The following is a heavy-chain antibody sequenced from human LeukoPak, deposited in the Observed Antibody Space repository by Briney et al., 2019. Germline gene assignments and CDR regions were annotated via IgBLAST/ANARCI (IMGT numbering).Heavy chain of an antibody. D-gene: IGHD3-22*01. CDR3: ARDRPRFLKYYYDSSGGGYYFDY. CDR1: GFTFSSYS. V-gene: IGHV3-21*01. J-gene: IGHJ4*02. CDR2: ISSSSSYI. Sequence: PGGSLRLSCAASGFTFSSYSMNWVRQAPGKGLGWVSSISSSSSYISYADSVKGRFTISRDNAKNSLYLQMNSLRAEDTAVYYCARDRPRFLKYYYDSSGGGYYFDYWGQGTLVTVSS.